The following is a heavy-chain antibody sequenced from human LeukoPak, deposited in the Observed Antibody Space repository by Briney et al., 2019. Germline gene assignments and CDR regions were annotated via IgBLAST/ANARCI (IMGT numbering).Heavy chain of an antibody. CDR3: ARDPRWLTPDCTSTSCYENYFDP. Sequence: SETLSLTCGVSGYSISSGYQWAWIRQSPGKGLEWIGSIYHSGSAHYNPSLKSRVTISVETSKNQFSLNMYSVTAADTAVYYCARDPRWLTPDCTSTSCYENYFDPWGQGTPVTVSS. CDR2: IYHSGSA. V-gene: IGHV4-38-2*02. D-gene: IGHD2-2*01. CDR1: GYSISSGYQ. J-gene: IGHJ5*02.